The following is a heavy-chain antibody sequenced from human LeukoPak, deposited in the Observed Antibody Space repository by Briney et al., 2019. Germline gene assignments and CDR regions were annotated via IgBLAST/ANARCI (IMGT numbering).Heavy chain of an antibody. CDR1: GGSIYSVSYY. D-gene: IGHD3-16*01. Sequence: SETLSLTCTVSGGSIYSVSYYWGWIRQPPGKGLEWIGSIYYSGSTDYNPSLKSRVTISVDTSKNQFSLKLSSVTAADTVVYYCATTSPREGGAFDIWGQGTMVTVSS. CDR3: ATTSPREGGAFDI. CDR2: IYYSGST. V-gene: IGHV4-39*01. J-gene: IGHJ3*02.